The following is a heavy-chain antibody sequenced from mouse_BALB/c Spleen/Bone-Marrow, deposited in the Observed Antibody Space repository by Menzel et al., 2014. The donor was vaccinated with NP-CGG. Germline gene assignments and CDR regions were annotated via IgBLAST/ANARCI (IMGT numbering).Heavy chain of an antibody. J-gene: IGHJ4*01. Sequence: EVMLVESGGGLVQPGGSMKLSRVASGFTFXNYWMNWVRQSPEKGLEWVAEIRSKSNNYATHHAESVKGRFTISRDDSKSSVYLQMNNLRAEDTGIYYCTRHDHAMDYRGQGTSVTVSS. D-gene: IGHD2-12*01. V-gene: IGHV6-6*02. CDR1: GFTFXNYW. CDR2: IRSKSNNYAT. CDR3: TRHDHAMDY.